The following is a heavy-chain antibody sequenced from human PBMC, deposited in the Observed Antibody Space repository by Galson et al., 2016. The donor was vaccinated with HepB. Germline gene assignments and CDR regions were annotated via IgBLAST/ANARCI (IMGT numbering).Heavy chain of an antibody. Sequence: SLRLSCAASGFTFSNFAMHWVRQAPGKGLEWVAVISHEGKNRYYPDSVKGRFTISRDNSKNMLYLEMNNLRDEDTAVYYCAGDSGYNHFDYWGQGTLVTVSS. V-gene: IGHV3-30*04. CDR3: AGDSGYNHFDY. J-gene: IGHJ4*02. D-gene: IGHD1-1*01. CDR1: GFTFSNFA. CDR2: ISHEGKNR.